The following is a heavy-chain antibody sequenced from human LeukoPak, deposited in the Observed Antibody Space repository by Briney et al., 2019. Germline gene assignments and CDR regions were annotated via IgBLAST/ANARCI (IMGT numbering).Heavy chain of an antibody. D-gene: IGHD3-22*01. J-gene: IGHJ4*02. V-gene: IGHV3-53*01. CDR1: GFSVSSNY. CDR3: AKDALNYYDSSAGFDY. Sequence: GGSLRLSCAASGFSVSSNYMSWVRQAPGKGLEWVSLIYSGGSTYYADSVKGRFTISRDNSKNTLYLQMNSLRAEDTAVYYCAKDALNYYDSSAGFDYWGQGTLVTVSS. CDR2: IYSGGST.